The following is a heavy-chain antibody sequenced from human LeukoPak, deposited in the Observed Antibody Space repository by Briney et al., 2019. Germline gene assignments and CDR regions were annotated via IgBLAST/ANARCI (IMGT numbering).Heavy chain of an antibody. CDR1: GFTFSAYG. CDR3: ARDASLYADDY. D-gene: IGHD2-2*01. V-gene: IGHV3-33*01. CDR2: IWANGITE. Sequence: PGGSPRLSCAASGFTFSAYGMHWVRQAPGKGLEWVAVIWANGITEHYADSVKGRFTISRDNSKSTLYLQMNSLTAEDTAIYYCARDASLYADDYWGQGTLVTVSS. J-gene: IGHJ4*02.